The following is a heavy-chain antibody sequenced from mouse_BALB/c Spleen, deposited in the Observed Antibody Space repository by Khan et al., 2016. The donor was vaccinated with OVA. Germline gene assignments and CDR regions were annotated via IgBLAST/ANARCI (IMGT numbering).Heavy chain of an antibody. J-gene: IGHJ3*01. Sequence: EVKLMESGGGLVKPGGSLKLSCAASGFTFSNYAMSWVRQSPEKRLEWVASISSGDSTYYLESVKGRFTISRDNARNILYLQMSSLRSADTAMYYSARDYWFAYWGQGTLVTVSA. CDR1: GFTFSNYA. CDR3: ARDYWFAY. CDR2: ISSGDST. V-gene: IGHV5-6-5*01.